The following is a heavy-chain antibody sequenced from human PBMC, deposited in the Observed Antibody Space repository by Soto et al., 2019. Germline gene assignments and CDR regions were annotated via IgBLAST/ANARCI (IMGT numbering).Heavy chain of an antibody. CDR2: ISAYNGNT. D-gene: IGHD6-13*01. Sequence: ASVKVSCKASGYTFTSYGISWVRQAPGQGLERMGWISAYNGNTNYAQKLQGRVTMTTDTSTSTAYMELRSLRSDDTAVYYCARDQIREKEQQSKPKYYGMDVWGQGTTVTVSS. V-gene: IGHV1-18*01. CDR1: GYTFTSYG. CDR3: ARDQIREKEQQSKPKYYGMDV. J-gene: IGHJ6*02.